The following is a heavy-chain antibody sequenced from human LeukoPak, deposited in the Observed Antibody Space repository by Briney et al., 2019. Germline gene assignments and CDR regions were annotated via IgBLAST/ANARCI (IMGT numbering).Heavy chain of an antibody. Sequence: SGGSLRLSCAASGFTFSTYAMNWVRQAPGKGLEWVSALSGGGGSTYYTDSVKGRFTISRDNSKNTLYLQMNSLRAEDTAVYYCARDPSYYYDSSGYRPLFGFDYWGQGTLVTVSS. CDR1: GFTFSTYA. CDR2: LSGGGGST. CDR3: ARDPSYYYDSSGYRPLFGFDY. D-gene: IGHD3-22*01. J-gene: IGHJ4*02. V-gene: IGHV3-23*01.